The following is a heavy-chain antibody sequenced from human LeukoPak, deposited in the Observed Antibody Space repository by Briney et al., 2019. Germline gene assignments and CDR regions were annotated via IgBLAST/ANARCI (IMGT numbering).Heavy chain of an antibody. D-gene: IGHD2-2*01. CDR3: VKSRGYCSSTNCYNWFDP. CDR2: ISGSGGST. V-gene: IGHV3-23*01. CDR1: GFTFSSYA. J-gene: IGHJ5*02. Sequence: SGASLRLSCAASGFTFSSYAMSWVRQAPGKGLEWVSAISGSGGSTYYADSVKGRFTISRDNSNNTLYLQMNSLRAEDTAVYYCVKSRGYCSSTNCYNWFDPWGQGTLVTVSS.